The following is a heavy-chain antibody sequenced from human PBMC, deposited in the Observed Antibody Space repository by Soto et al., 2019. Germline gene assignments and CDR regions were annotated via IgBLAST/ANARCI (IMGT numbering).Heavy chain of an antibody. J-gene: IGHJ6*02. CDR3: AIDWHYYYYYGMDV. CDR2: ISSSSSTI. Sequence: EVQLVESGGGLVQPGGSLRLSCAASGFTFSSYSMNWVRQAPGKGLEWVSYISSSSSTIYYADSVKGRFTISRDNAKNSLYLQMNSLRAEDTAVYYCAIDWHYYYYYGMDVWGQGTTVTVSS. CDR1: GFTFSSYS. V-gene: IGHV3-48*01.